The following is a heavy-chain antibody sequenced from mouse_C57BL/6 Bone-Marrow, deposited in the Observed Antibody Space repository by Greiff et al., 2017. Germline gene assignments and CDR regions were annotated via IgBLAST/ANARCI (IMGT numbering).Heavy chain of an antibody. V-gene: IGHV1-64*01. J-gene: IGHJ1*03. CDR3: ARWGYYGSSYDWYFDV. D-gene: IGHD1-1*01. CDR1: GYTFTSYW. Sequence: VQLQQPGAELVKPGASVKLSCKASGYTFTSYWMHWVKQRPGQGLEWIGMIHPNSGSTNYNEKFKSKATLTVDKSSSTAYIQLSSLTSEDSAVYYGARWGYYGSSYDWYFDVWGTGTTVTVSS. CDR2: IHPNSGST.